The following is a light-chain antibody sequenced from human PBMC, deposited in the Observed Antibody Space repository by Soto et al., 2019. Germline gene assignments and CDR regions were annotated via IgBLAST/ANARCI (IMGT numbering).Light chain of an antibody. Sequence: EIVLTQSPATLSLSPGERATLSCRASQSVSSYLAWYQQKPGQAPRLLIYDASNRATGIPARFSGSGSGTDFTLTISSLEPEDFAVYSCQQRSNWPPGDDLTFGGGTKVEIK. CDR2: DAS. J-gene: IGKJ4*01. V-gene: IGKV3-11*01. CDR3: QQRSNWPPGDDLT. CDR1: QSVSSY.